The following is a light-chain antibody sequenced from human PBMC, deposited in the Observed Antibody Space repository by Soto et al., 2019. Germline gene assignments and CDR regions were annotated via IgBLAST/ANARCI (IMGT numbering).Light chain of an antibody. Sequence: DIVMTQSPLSLPVTPGEPASISCRSSQSLLHSNGYNYLDWYLQKPGQSPQLLIYLGSNRASGVPDRFSGSGSGTDFTLKISRVEAEDVGVYYCMQALQTPRSPSITFGQGTRLEIK. V-gene: IGKV2-28*01. CDR2: LGS. CDR1: QSLLHSNGYNY. CDR3: MQALQTPRSPSIT. J-gene: IGKJ5*01.